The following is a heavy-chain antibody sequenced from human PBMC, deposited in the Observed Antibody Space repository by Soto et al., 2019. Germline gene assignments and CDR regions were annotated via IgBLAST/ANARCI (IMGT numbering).Heavy chain of an antibody. V-gene: IGHV3-11*01. CDR3: VRGNFYYGMDV. CDR1: GFTFSDYY. Sequence: GGSLRLSCTTSGFTFSDYYMTWVRQAPGKGLEWISYMSGSGDAIYYADPVKGRFTISRDNAKNSLHLEMNSLRVEDTAMYYCVRGNFYYGMDVWGQGTTVTVTS. CDR2: MSGSGDAI. J-gene: IGHJ6*02.